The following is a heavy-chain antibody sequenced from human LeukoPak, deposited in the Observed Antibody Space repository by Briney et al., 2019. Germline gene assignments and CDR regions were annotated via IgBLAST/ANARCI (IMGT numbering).Heavy chain of an antibody. Sequence: SETLSLTCAVYGGSFSGYYSSWIRQPPGKGLEWLGEINHSGSTNYNPSLKSRVTISVDTSKNQFSLKLSSVTAADTAVYYCARGRLRYFDWLLSPDFDYWGQGTLVTVSS. J-gene: IGHJ4*02. D-gene: IGHD3-9*01. CDR2: INHSGST. CDR3: ARGRLRYFDWLLSPDFDY. V-gene: IGHV4-34*01. CDR1: GGSFSGYY.